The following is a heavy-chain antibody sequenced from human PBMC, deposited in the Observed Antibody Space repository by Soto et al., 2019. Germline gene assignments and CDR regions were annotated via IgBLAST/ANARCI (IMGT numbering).Heavy chain of an antibody. J-gene: IGHJ4*02. Sequence: SETLSLTCAVSGASPTSGDYSWSWIRHLPGKGVEWIEYIYHRGSVYYNPALQSRVTISIDRAKNQLSLRLSSVTAADTAVYYCARWSGSSPRAIDNWGPGTLVSVSS. CDR1: GASPTSGDYS. V-gene: IGHV4-30-2*01. CDR2: IYHRGSV. D-gene: IGHD6-6*01. CDR3: ARWSGSSPRAIDN.